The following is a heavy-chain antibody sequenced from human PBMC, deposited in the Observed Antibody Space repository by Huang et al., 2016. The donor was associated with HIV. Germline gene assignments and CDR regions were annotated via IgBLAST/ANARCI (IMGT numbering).Heavy chain of an antibody. CDR3: DHNAHSSSWAFEI. J-gene: IGHJ3*02. CDR1: GFSLSSGGVG. Sequence: QITLKESGPTLVKPTQTLTLTCTFSGFSLSSGGVGVGWIRQPPGKALELLALIYWDDDKRYSPALKSKLTITKDTSKNQVVLIMTNMDPVDTATYYCDHNAHSSSWAFEIWGQETMVTVSS. D-gene: IGHD6-13*01. CDR2: IYWDDDK. V-gene: IGHV2-5*02.